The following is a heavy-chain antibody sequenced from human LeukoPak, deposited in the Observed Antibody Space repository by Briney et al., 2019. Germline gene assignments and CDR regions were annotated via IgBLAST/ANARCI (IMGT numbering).Heavy chain of an antibody. CDR2: INPSGGST. CDR1: GYTFTSYY. J-gene: IGHJ6*03. D-gene: IGHD5-12*01. CDR3: ARKSLGGYDPPGLPTHYYYMDV. V-gene: IGHV1-46*01. Sequence: ASVKVSCKASGYTFTSYYMHWVRHTPGQGLEWRGIINPSGGSTSYAQKFQGRVTMTRDTSTSTVYMELSSLRSEDTAVYYCARKSLGGYDPPGLPTHYYYMDVWGKGTTVTVSS.